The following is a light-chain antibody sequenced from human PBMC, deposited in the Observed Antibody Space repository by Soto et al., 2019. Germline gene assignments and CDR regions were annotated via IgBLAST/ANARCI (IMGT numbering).Light chain of an antibody. CDR1: SSNIGSNI. Sequence: QYVLTQPPSASGTPGQRVTISCSGSSSNIGSNIVTWYQQLPGTAPKLLIYLSNQRPSGVPERFSASKSGTSASLAINGLQSEDEADYYCAAWDDSLSGPVFGGGTQLTVL. J-gene: IGLJ7*01. CDR2: LSN. CDR3: AAWDDSLSGPV. V-gene: IGLV1-44*01.